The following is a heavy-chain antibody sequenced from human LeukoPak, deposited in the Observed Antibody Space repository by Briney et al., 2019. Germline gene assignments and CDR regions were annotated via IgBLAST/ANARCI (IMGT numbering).Heavy chain of an antibody. V-gene: IGHV4-59*02. D-gene: IGHD2-15*01. Sequence: PSETLSLTCTVSGGSVSGYYWSWIRQPPGKGLEWIGYIYYSGNTNYNPSLKSRLIMSLDTSKNHFSLKLNSVTAADTAVYYCARDRYCSGGLCYSGRFDPWGQGTLVTVSS. CDR3: ARDRYCSGGLCYSGRFDP. J-gene: IGHJ5*02. CDR1: GGSVSGYY. CDR2: IYYSGNT.